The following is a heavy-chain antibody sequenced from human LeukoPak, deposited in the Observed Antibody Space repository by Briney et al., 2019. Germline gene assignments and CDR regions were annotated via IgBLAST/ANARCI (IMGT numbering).Heavy chain of an antibody. CDR3: AREVAVVPRGMNYYYYGMDV. D-gene: IGHD2-15*01. J-gene: IGHJ6*02. Sequence: ASVKVSCKASGYTFTSYYMHWVRQAPGQGLEWRGIINPSGGSTSYAQKFQGRVTMTRDTSTSTVYMELSSLRSEDTAVYYCAREVAVVPRGMNYYYYGMDVWGQGTTVTVSS. CDR2: INPSGGST. CDR1: GYTFTSYY. V-gene: IGHV1-46*01.